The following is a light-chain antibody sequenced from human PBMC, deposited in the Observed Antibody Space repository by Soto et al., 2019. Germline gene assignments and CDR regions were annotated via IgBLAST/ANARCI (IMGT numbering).Light chain of an antibody. CDR3: QQYNSYSPLT. Sequence: DIQMTQSPSSLSASVGDSVTITCRPSQSISSYLNWYQQKPGKAPKLLIYAASNLQSGVPSRFSGSGSGTDFTLTISGLQPDDFATYYCQQYNSYSPLTFGGGTKVDIK. J-gene: IGKJ4*01. V-gene: IGKV1-39*01. CDR2: AAS. CDR1: QSISSY.